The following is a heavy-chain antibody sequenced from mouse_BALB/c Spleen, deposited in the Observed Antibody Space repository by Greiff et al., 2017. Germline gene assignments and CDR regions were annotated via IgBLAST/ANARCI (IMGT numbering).Heavy chain of an antibody. CDR3: TRRTTVAFDY. Sequence: VKLQQSGAELVRPGASVTLSCKASGYTFTDYEMHWVKQTPVHGLEWIGAIDPETGGTAYNQKFKGKATLTADKSSSTAYMELRSLTSEDSAVYYCTRRTTVAFDYWGQGTTLTVSS. D-gene: IGHD1-1*01. CDR1: GYTFTDYE. CDR2: IDPETGGT. J-gene: IGHJ2*01. V-gene: IGHV1-15*01.